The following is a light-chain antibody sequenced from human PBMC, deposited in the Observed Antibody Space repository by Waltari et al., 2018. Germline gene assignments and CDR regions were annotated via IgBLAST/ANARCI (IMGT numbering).Light chain of an antibody. CDR3: QKYGTRPAT. V-gene: IGKV3-20*01. J-gene: IGKJ1*01. Sequence: EIVLTQPPASLSLSPGDRATLTCRASQSVGRTLAWYQQRPGQAPELLIYDAATRATGIPDRFSGSGSGTDFSLTMSRLEPEDFAVYYCQKYGTRPATFGQGTKVEVK. CDR2: DAA. CDR1: QSVGRT.